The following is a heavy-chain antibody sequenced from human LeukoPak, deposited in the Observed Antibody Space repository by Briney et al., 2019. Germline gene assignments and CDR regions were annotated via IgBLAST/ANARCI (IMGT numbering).Heavy chain of an antibody. D-gene: IGHD3-10*01. J-gene: IGHJ4*02. CDR2: ISGSGGST. V-gene: IGHV3-23*01. CDR3: ARSGSYYSPFDY. CDR1: GFTFSSYA. Sequence: GGSLRLSCAASGFTFSSYAMSWVRQAPGKGLEWVSAISGSGGSTYYADSVKGRFTISRDYSKNTLYLQMNSLRAEDTAVYYCARSGSYYSPFDYWGQGTLVTVSS.